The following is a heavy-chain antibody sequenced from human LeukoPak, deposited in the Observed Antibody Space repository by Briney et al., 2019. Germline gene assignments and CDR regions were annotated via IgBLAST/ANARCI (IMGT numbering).Heavy chain of an antibody. CDR2: INHSGST. D-gene: IGHD4-17*01. J-gene: IGHJ3*02. Sequence: SSETLSLTCAVYGGSFSGYYWSWIRQSPGKGLEWIGEINHSGSTSYDPSLKSRVTISVDTSKNQFSLKLSSVTAADTAVYYCAREDYGDYEVAFDIWGQGTMVTVSS. CDR3: AREDYGDYEVAFDI. V-gene: IGHV4-34*01. CDR1: GGSFSGYY.